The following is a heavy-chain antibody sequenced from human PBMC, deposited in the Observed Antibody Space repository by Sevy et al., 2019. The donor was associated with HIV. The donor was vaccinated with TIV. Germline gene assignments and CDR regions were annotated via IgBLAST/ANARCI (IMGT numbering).Heavy chain of an antibody. Sequence: GGSLRLSCAASGFTFSSYGMNWVRQAPGKGLEWVAVISYDGSNKYYADSVKGRFTISRDNSKNTLYLQMNSLRAEDTAVYYCAKEGPRATLPHYDFWSGYNYWGQGTLVTVSS. CDR2: ISYDGSNK. CDR3: AKEGPRATLPHYDFWSGYNY. V-gene: IGHV3-30*18. D-gene: IGHD3-3*01. CDR1: GFTFSSYG. J-gene: IGHJ4*02.